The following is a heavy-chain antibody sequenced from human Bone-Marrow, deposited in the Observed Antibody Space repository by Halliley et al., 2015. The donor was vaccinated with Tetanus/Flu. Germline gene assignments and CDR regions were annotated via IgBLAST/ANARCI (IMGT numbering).Heavy chain of an antibody. Sequence: LEVLGKIYPGDSDIKYCPSFEGHVTISADTSTRTAYLQWSSLKASDTALYYCARQLDYFYGMDVWGQGTTVTVSS. D-gene: IGHD3-3*02. V-gene: IGHV5-10-1*01. J-gene: IGHJ6*02. CDR3: ARQLDYFYGMDV. CDR2: IYPGDSDI.